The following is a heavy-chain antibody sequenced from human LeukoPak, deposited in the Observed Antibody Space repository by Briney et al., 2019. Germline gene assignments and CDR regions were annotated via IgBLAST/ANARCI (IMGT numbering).Heavy chain of an antibody. D-gene: IGHD2-2*01. J-gene: IGHJ4*02. V-gene: IGHV4-4*07. CDR1: GGSISSYY. CDR2: IYTSGST. CDR3: ARGYCSSTSCYPSDY. Sequence: SETLSLTCTVSGGSISSYYWSWIRQPAGKGLEWIGRIYTSGSTSYNPSLKSRATMSVDTSKNQFSLKLSSVTAADTAVYYCARGYCSSTSCYPSDYWGQGTLVTVSS.